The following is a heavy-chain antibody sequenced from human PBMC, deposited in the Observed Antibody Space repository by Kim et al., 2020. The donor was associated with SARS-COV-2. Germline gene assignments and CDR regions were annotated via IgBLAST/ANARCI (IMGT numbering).Heavy chain of an antibody. V-gene: IGHV4-39*01. CDR3: ASSLGALYGMDV. Sequence: YYTPPLKRRVTMSVDMSKNQFSLRLSSVTAADTAVYYCASSLGALYGMDVWGQGTTVTVSS. J-gene: IGHJ6*02.